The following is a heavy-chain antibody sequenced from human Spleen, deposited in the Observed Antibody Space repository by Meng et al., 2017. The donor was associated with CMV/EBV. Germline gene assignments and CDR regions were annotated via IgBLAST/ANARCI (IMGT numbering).Heavy chain of an antibody. D-gene: IGHD2/OR15-2a*01. Sequence: GGSLRLSCAASGFAFSIFAMSWVRQAPGKGLEWVSISYNGGSSSYYTDSVRGRFTISRDDSMNTLYLQMNRLRGEDTAVYYCAKDNFYGGGYDYYYGRDVWGQGTTVTVSS. CDR3: AKDNFYGGGYDYYYGRDV. V-gene: IGHV3-23*03. CDR1: GFAFSIFA. CDR2: SYNGGSSS. J-gene: IGHJ6*02.